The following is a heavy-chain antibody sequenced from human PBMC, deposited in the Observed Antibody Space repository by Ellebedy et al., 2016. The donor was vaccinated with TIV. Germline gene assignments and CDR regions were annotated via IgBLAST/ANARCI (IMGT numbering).Heavy chain of an antibody. CDR2: IYYSGST. CDR1: GGSISSGNYY. V-gene: IGHV4-30-4*01. D-gene: IGHD4-17*01. J-gene: IGHJ4*02. Sequence: SETLSLXXTVSGGSISSGNYYWSWIRQPPGEGLEWIGYIYYSGSTYYNPSLKSRVTISVDTSKNQFSLKLSSVTAADTAVYYCAAERASYDYGDYADYWGQGTLVTVSS. CDR3: AAERASYDYGDYADY.